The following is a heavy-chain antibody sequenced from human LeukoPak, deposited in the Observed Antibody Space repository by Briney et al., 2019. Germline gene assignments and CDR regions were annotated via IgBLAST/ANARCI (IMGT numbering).Heavy chain of an antibody. D-gene: IGHD2-2*02. CDR3: AKEEIPNDY. J-gene: IGHJ4*02. V-gene: IGHV3-23*01. CDR2: ISISGGTT. CDR1: GFTFSTSA. Sequence: GGSLRLSCVVSGFTFSTSAMTWVRQAPGKGLEWVSGISISGGTTYYADSVEGRFTISRDNSKNTLYLQMNSLRAEDTAVYYCAKEEIPNDYWGQGTLVTVSS.